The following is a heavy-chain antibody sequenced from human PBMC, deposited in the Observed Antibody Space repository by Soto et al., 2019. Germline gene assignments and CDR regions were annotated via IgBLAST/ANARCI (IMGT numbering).Heavy chain of an antibody. CDR3: ASGSSLVRGFDY. V-gene: IGHV4-59*07. CDR2: IYYSGST. CDR1: SGSISSYY. Sequence: SDTLSLTCNVSSGSISSYYGIWILQPPGKGLEWIGYIYYSGSTNYNPSLKSRVTISVDTSKNQFSLKLSSVTAADTAVYYCASGSSLVRGFDYWGQGTLVTVSS. D-gene: IGHD6-6*01. J-gene: IGHJ4*02.